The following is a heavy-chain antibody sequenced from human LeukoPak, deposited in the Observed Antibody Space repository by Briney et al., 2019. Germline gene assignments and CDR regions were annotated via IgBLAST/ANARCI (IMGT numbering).Heavy chain of an antibody. Sequence: PSETLSLICTVSGGSISSYYWSLIRQPPGKGLEWIGYIYYSGSTNYNPSLKSRVTISVDTSKNQFSLKLSSVTAADTAVYYCARYSGSYSFDYWGQGALVTVSS. CDR1: GGSISSYY. CDR3: ARYSGSYSFDY. CDR2: IYYSGST. J-gene: IGHJ4*02. V-gene: IGHV4-59*01. D-gene: IGHD1-26*01.